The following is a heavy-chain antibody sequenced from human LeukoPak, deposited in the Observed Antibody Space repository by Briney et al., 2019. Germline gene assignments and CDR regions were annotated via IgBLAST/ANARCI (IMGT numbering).Heavy chain of an antibody. D-gene: IGHD2-2*01. CDR3: ARQKCTSTSCLTKNAFDI. Sequence: SETLSLTCTVSGSISGYYWSWIRQPPGKGLEWIGYIYTSGSTNYNPSLESRVTISVDTSENQFSLDLSSVTAADTAVYYRARQKCTSTSCLTKNAFDIWGQGTMVTVSS. J-gene: IGHJ3*02. CDR1: GSISGYY. V-gene: IGHV4-4*09. CDR2: IYTSGST.